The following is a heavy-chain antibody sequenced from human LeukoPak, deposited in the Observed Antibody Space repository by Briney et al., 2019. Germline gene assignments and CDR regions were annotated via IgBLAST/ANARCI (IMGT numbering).Heavy chain of an antibody. CDR3: ARARPSNYYDSSGYYYYYYMDV. Sequence: PSETLSLTCTVSGYSISSGYYWGRIRQPPGKGLEWIGSIYHSGSTYYNPSLKSRVTISVDTSKNQFSLKLSSVTAADTAVYYCARARPSNYYDSSGYYYYYYMDVWGKGTTVTVSS. V-gene: IGHV4-38-2*02. CDR2: IYHSGST. J-gene: IGHJ6*03. CDR1: GYSISSGYY. D-gene: IGHD3-22*01.